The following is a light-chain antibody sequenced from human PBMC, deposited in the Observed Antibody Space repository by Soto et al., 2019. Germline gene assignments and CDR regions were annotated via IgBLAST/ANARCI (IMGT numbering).Light chain of an antibody. V-gene: IGKV1D-16*01. CDR3: QQYHTYPLT. Sequence: DIQMTQSPSSLSASVGDKVTITCRAIQGVSRWLAWFQQKPGEAPKSLIYAASTLQSGVPSRFSARGSETDFTLTISSLQPEDFATYYCQQYHTYPLTFGGGTKVEIK. CDR2: AAS. CDR1: QGVSRW. J-gene: IGKJ4*01.